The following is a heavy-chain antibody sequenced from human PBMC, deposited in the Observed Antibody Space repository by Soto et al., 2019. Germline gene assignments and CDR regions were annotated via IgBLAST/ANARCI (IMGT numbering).Heavy chain of an antibody. CDR1: GGSISSSSYY. CDR3: ARHRGFLAVAANNWLDP. CDR2: IYYSGST. V-gene: IGHV4-39*01. J-gene: IGHJ5*02. D-gene: IGHD6-19*01. Sequence: SETLSLTCTVSGGSISSSSYYWGWIRQPPGKGLEWIGSIYYSGSTYYNPSLKSRVTISVDTSKNQFSLKLSSVTAADTAVYYCARHRGFLAVAANNWLDPSGQGPLVTVYS.